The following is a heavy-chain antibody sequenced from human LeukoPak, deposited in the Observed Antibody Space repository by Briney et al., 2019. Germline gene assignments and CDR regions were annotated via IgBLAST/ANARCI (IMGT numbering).Heavy chain of an antibody. CDR3: ARVHIVTGTYFDS. CDR2: IYSSYFT. CDR1: GDSMSGYS. V-gene: IGHV4-4*07. D-gene: IGHD3-10*01. Sequence: SETLPLTCTVSGDSMSGYSWSWLRQPAGKELEWIGRIYSSYFTEYNLSLDGRVTMSIDTSKNQFSLMLDSVTAADTAVYYCARVHIVTGTYFDSWGQGALVTVSS. J-gene: IGHJ4*02.